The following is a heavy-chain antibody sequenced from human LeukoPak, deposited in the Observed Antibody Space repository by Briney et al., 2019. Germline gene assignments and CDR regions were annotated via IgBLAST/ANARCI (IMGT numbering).Heavy chain of an antibody. CDR2: IYYSGST. CDR3: ARSMFVAGLFTPSFSFDY. Sequence: KSSETLSLTCTVSGGSISSYYWSWIRQPPGKGLEWLGYIYYSGSTNYNPSLKSRVTISVDTSKNQFSLKLSSVTAADTAVYYCARSMFVAGLFTPSFSFDYWGQGTLVTVSS. J-gene: IGHJ4*02. V-gene: IGHV4-59*08. CDR1: GGSISSYY. D-gene: IGHD6-19*01.